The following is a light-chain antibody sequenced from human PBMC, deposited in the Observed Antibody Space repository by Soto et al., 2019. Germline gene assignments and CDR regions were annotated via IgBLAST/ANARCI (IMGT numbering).Light chain of an antibody. CDR1: SSDIGNYNL. CDR2: EGN. CDR3: CSYAGRRIFYV. Sequence: QSALAQPASVSGSPGQSITVSCTGTSSDIGNYNLVSWYQQHPGKAPKLIIYEGNKLPSGVSNRFSGSKSGSTASLTISGLQAEDEAVYYCCSYAGRRIFYVFGTGTKVTVL. V-gene: IGLV2-23*01. J-gene: IGLJ1*01.